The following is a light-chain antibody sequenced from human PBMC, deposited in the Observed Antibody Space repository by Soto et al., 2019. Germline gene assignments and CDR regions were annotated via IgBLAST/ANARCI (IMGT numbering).Light chain of an antibody. CDR3: CSYAGSRTVV. Sequence: QPVLTQPASVSGSPGQSITVSCTGTSSDVGAYNLVSWYQQHPGKAPRLIIYEGTKRPSGISHRFSGSKSDNTASLTISGLRAEDEAHYHCCSYAGSRTVVFGGGTKLTVL. J-gene: IGLJ3*02. V-gene: IGLV2-23*01. CDR1: SSDVGAYNL. CDR2: EGT.